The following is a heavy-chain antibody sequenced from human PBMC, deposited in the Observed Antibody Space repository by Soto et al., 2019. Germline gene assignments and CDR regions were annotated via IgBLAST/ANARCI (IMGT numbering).Heavy chain of an antibody. V-gene: IGHV7-4-1*01. D-gene: IGHD3-22*01. CDR3: ARYYYDSSDNYYYYYGMDV. J-gene: IGHJ6*02. CDR2: INTNTGNP. Sequence: ASGKVSCKASGYTFTSYAMNWVRQAPGQGLEWMGWINTNTGNPTYAQGFTGRFVFSLDTSVRTAYLQICSLKAEDTAVYYCARYYYDSSDNYYYYYGMDVWGRVTTVIFSS. CDR1: GYTFTSYA.